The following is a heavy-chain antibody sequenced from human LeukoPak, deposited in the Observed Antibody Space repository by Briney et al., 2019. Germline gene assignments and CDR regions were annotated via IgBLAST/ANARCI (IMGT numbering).Heavy chain of an antibody. J-gene: IGHJ4*02. CDR3: ARYDKNWNYRDY. CDR1: GYSISSGFY. D-gene: IGHD1-7*01. V-gene: IGHV4-38-2*02. Sequence: PSETLSLTCTVSGYSISSGFYWGWIRQPPGTGLEWIGTIYHSGSTFYNPSLKSRVTISVDTSKNQFSLKLSSVTAADTAVYYCARYDKNWNYRDYWGQGTLVTVSS. CDR2: IYHSGST.